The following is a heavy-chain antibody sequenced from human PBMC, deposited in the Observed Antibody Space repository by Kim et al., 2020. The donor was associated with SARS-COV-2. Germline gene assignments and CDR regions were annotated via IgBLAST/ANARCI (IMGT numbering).Heavy chain of an antibody. J-gene: IGHJ4*01. D-gene: IGHD4-17*01. CDR1: GFTFSSYG. CDR2: ISYDGSNK. CDR3: AKGGWGMTTVTTGFDY. V-gene: IGHV3-30*18. Sequence: GGSLRLSCAASGFTFSSYGMHWVRQAPGKGLEWVAVISYDGSNKYYADSVKGRFTISRDNSKNTLYLQMNSLRAEDTAVYYCAKGGWGMTTVTTGFDYWG.